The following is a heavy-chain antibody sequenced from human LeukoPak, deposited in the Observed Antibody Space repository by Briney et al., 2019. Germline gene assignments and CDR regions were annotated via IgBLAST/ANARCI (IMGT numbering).Heavy chain of an antibody. CDR2: ISWNSGNI. V-gene: IGHV3-9*01. CDR3: ANLHGDYRDY. J-gene: IGHJ4*02. CDR1: GFTFGDYA. Sequence: PGGSLRLSCAASGFTFGDYAMHWVRQAPGKGLEWVSGISWNSGNIGYADPVKGRFTISRDNAKNSLYLQMNSLRAEDTALYYCANLHGDYRDYWGQGTLVTVSS. D-gene: IGHD4-17*01.